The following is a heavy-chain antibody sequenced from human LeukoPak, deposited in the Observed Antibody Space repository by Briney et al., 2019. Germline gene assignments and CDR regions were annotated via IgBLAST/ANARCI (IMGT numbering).Heavy chain of an antibody. V-gene: IGHV4-39*01. Sequence: SETLSLTCTVSGGSISSSSYYWGWIRQPPGKGLEWIGSIYYSGSTYYNPSLKSRVTISVDTSKNQFSLKLSSVTAADTAVYYCARGSPRLFDYWGQGTLVTVSS. D-gene: IGHD3-10*01. CDR3: ARGSPRLFDY. J-gene: IGHJ4*02. CDR1: GGSISSSSYY. CDR2: IYYSGST.